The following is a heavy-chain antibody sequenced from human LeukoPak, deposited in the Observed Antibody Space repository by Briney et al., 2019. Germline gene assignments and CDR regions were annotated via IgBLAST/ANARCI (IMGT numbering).Heavy chain of an antibody. V-gene: IGHV4-59*01. CDR3: AKDLMVRGVMEQYNWFDP. J-gene: IGHJ5*02. CDR2: IYYSGST. Sequence: PSETLFLTCTVSGGSISNYYWSWIRQPPGKELEWIGYIYYSGSTNYNPSLKSRVTISVDTSKNQFSLKLSSVTAADTAVYYCAKDLMVRGVMEQYNWFDPWGQGTLVTVSS. D-gene: IGHD3-10*01. CDR1: GGSISNYY.